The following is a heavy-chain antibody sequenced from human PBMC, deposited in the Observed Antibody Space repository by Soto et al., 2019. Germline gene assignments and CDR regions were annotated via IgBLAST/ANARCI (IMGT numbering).Heavy chain of an antibody. CDR2: VIPMSGSS. V-gene: IGHV1-69*06. CDR1: GGTFSTYA. J-gene: IGHJ6*02. D-gene: IGHD1-26*01. CDR3: ARGRPRSGPPFYYYGLDV. Sequence: QVQLVQSGAEVKKPGSSVKVSCKASGGTFSTYAISWVRQAPGQGLEWMGRVIPMSGSSNYAQKFQGRVTITADKDTSIAYMEVRSLRSEDTAVYYCARGRPRSGPPFYYYGLDVWGQGTTVIVSS.